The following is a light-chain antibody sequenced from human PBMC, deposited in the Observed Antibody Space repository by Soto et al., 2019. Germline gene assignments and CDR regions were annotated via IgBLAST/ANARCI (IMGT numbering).Light chain of an antibody. CDR2: NNN. CDR1: SSNIGAGYD. Sequence: QSVLTQPPSVSGAPGQRVTISCTGSSSNIGAGYDVHWYQRLPGTAPKVLIYNNNNRPSGVPDRFSGSKSGTSASLAITGLQDEDEADYYCQSYDSSRSGSYVFGTGTKLTVL. J-gene: IGLJ1*01. CDR3: QSYDSSRSGSYV. V-gene: IGLV1-40*01.